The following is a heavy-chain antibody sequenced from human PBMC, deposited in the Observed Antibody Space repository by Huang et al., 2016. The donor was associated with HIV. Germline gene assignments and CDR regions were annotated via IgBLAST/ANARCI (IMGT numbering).Heavy chain of an antibody. D-gene: IGHD6-19*01. J-gene: IGHJ5*02. V-gene: IGHV4-59*02. CDR3: VRDEGRLAVGGIDNWFDP. Sequence: QVRLQESGPRLVKPSETLSLSCPVSGDSVRSHYWGWIRHPPGKGLEWIGTVYHSATTKYNPSLKSRTTISVDTSKNGFSLNITSVSAADTAVYFCVRDEGRLAVGGIDNWFDPWGQGALVTVSS. CDR2: VYHSATT. CDR1: GDSVRSHY.